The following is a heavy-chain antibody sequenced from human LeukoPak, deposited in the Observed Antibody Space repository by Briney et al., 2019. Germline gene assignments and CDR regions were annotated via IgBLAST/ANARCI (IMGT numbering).Heavy chain of an antibody. CDR2: ISAYNGNT. Sequence: ASVKVSCKASGYTFTSYGISWVRQAPGQGIEWMGWISAYNGNTNYAQKLQGRVTMTTDTSTSTAYMELRSLRSDDTAVYYCARDQRGYSGYDFDYWGQGTLVTVSS. CDR3: ARDQRGYSGYDFDY. CDR1: GYTFTSYG. V-gene: IGHV1-18*01. D-gene: IGHD5-12*01. J-gene: IGHJ4*02.